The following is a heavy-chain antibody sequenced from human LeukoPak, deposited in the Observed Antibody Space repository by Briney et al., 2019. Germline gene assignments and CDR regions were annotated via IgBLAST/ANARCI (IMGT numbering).Heavy chain of an antibody. CDR3: ARGIAAAGTGRTTNWFDP. D-gene: IGHD6-13*01. Sequence: SETLSLTCAVYGGSFSGYYWSWIRQPPGKGLEWIGEINHGGSTNYNPSLKSRVTISVDTSKNQFSLKLSSVTAADTAVYYCARGIAAAGTGRTTNWFDPWGQGTLVTVSS. V-gene: IGHV4-34*01. CDR2: INHGGST. CDR1: GGSFSGYY. J-gene: IGHJ5*02.